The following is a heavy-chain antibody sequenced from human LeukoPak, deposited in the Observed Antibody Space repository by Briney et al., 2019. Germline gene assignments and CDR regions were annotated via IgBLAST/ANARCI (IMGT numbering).Heavy chain of an antibody. V-gene: IGHV3-7*01. CDR2: IKQDGSEK. CDR1: GFTFSSYW. J-gene: IGHJ4*02. Sequence: PVGSLRLSCAASGFTFSSYWMSWVRQAPGKGLEWVANIKQDGSEKYYVDSVKGRFTISRDNAKNSLYLQMNSLGAEDTAVYYCAREEWLSYYYFDYWGQGTLVTVSS. CDR3: AREEWLSYYYFDY. D-gene: IGHD3-3*01.